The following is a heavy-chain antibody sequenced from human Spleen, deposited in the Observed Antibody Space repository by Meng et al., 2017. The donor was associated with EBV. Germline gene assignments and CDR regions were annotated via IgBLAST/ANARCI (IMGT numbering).Heavy chain of an antibody. D-gene: IGHD1-14*01. Sequence: EVQLLESGGGLVQPGGALRLSCAASGFTISTYAMSWVRQTPGNGLEWVSAIGGRGGGTFYADSVKGRFTISRDNSKNTLYLEMNSLRDEDTAVYYCGRVPGNLYYFDYWGQGTLVTVSS. CDR2: IGGRGGGT. CDR3: GRVPGNLYYFDY. V-gene: IGHV3-23*01. CDR1: GFTISTYA. J-gene: IGHJ4*02.